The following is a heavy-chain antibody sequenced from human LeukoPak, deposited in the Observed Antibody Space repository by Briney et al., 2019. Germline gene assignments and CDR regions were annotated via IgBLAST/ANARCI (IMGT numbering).Heavy chain of an antibody. Sequence: ASVKVSCKASGYTFTGYAMHWVRQAPGQRLEWMGWINAGNGNTKYSQKFQGRVTITRDTSASTAYMELSSLRSEDTAVYYCARDRLDGTFDYWGQGTLVTVSS. D-gene: IGHD6-19*01. CDR1: GYTFTGYA. V-gene: IGHV1-3*01. J-gene: IGHJ4*02. CDR3: ARDRLDGTFDY. CDR2: INAGNGNT.